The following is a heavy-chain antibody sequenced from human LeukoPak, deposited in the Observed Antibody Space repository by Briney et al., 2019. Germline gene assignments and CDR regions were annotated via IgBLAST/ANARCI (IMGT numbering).Heavy chain of an antibody. V-gene: IGHV1-69*13. Sequence: GASVKVSCKASGGTFSSYAISWVRQAPGQGLEWMGGIIPIFGTANYAQKFQGRVTITADESTSTAYVELSSLRSEDTAVYYCARSLHVVVVAATTGDAFDIWGQGTMVTVSS. CDR1: GGTFSSYA. CDR2: IIPIFGTA. J-gene: IGHJ3*02. CDR3: ARSLHVVVVAATTGDAFDI. D-gene: IGHD2-15*01.